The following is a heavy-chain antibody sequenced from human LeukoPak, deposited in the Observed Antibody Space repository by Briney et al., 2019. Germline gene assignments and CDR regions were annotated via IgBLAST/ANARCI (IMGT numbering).Heavy chain of an antibody. CDR3: ARFVGAATTSHVDY. CDR1: GYFISSGFY. CDR2: IYHSGST. D-gene: IGHD1-26*01. V-gene: IGHV4-38-2*01. Sequence: SETLSLXCAVSGYFISSGFYWGWIRQPPGKGLEWIGSIYHSGSTYYNPSLKSRLTISVDTSKNQFSLKLFSVTAADTAVYYCARFVGAATTSHVDYWGQGTLVTVSS. J-gene: IGHJ4*02.